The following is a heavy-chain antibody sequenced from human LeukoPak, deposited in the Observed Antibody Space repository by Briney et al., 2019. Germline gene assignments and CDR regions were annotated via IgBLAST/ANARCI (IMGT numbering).Heavy chain of an antibody. V-gene: IGHV3-33*05. CDR3: ARRAGSYYTCFDY. CDR1: GFTFSSCG. D-gene: IGHD3-10*01. CDR2: ISYGGSSE. J-gene: IGHJ4*02. Sequence: PGGSLRLSCAASGFTFSSCGMHWVRQAPGKGLEWVAVISYGGSSEYYADSVRGRFTISRDNSKNTLYLQMNSLRAEDTAIYYCARRAGSYYTCFDYWGQGNLVTVSS.